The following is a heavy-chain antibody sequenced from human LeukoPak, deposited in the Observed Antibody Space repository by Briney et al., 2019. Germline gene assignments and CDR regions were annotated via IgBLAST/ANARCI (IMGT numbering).Heavy chain of an antibody. CDR2: IYTSGST. J-gene: IGHJ4*02. D-gene: IGHD3-22*01. V-gene: IGHV4-61*02. CDR3: AREVMGYDSSGYFPLCDY. Sequence: SQTLSLTCTVSGGSISSGSYYWSWIRQPAGKGLEWIGRIYTSGSTNYNPSLKSRVTISVDTSKNQFSLKPSSVTAADTAVYYCAREVMGYDSSGYFPLCDYWGQGTLVTVSS. CDR1: GGSISSGSYY.